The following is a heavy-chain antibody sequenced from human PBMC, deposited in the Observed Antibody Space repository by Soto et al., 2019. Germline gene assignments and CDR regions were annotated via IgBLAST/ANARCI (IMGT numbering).Heavy chain of an antibody. Sequence: QVQLQESGPGLVKPSGTLSLTCAVSGGSITSNTWWTWVRQSPGKGLEWIGEMYHSGVTSYNPSLGRRVTMAFDTSTNQSYLRLNSVSAADTAVYYCAKGKDAMDVWGQGTAVIVSS. CDR1: GGSITSNTW. V-gene: IGHV4-4*02. J-gene: IGHJ6*02. CDR3: AKGKDAMDV. D-gene: IGHD2-15*01. CDR2: MYHSGVT.